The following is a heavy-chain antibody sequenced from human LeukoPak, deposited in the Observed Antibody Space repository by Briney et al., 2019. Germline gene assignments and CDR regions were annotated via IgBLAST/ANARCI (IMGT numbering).Heavy chain of an antibody. V-gene: IGHV3-66*02. J-gene: IGHJ4*02. CDR1: GFTVSSNY. CDR2: IYSGGGT. D-gene: IGHD3-9*01. Sequence: GGSLRLSCAASGFTVSSNYMSWVRQAPGKGLEWVSVIYSGGGTYYADSVKGRLTISRDNSKNTLYLQMNSLRAEDTAVYYCARGSDYDTLTGLDYWGQGTLVTVSS. CDR3: ARGSDYDTLTGLDY.